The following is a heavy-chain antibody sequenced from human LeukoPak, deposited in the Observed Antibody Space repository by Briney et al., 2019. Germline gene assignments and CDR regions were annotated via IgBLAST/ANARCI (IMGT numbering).Heavy chain of an antibody. D-gene: IGHD3-16*02. V-gene: IGHV1-8*03. Sequence: GASVKVSCKASGLTFTSYDINWVRQATGQGPEWMGWMNPNSGNTGYAQKFRGRVSITRNTSISTAYMELSSLVSEDTAVYYCARLGELSSDDYWGQGTLVTVSS. CDR3: ARLGELSSDDY. CDR1: GLTFTSYD. CDR2: MNPNSGNT. J-gene: IGHJ4*02.